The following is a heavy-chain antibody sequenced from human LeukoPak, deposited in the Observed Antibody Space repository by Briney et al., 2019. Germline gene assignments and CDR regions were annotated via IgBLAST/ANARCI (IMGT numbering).Heavy chain of an antibody. CDR3: ARRRGMITFGGPLDY. Sequence: GASVKVSCKASGGTFSSYATSWVRQAPGQGLEWMGGIIPIFGTANHAQKSQGRVTITADESTSTAYMELSSLRSEDTAVYYCARRRGMITFGGPLDYWGQGTLVTVSS. V-gene: IGHV1-69*13. CDR1: GGTFSSYA. J-gene: IGHJ4*02. D-gene: IGHD3-16*01. CDR2: IIPIFGTA.